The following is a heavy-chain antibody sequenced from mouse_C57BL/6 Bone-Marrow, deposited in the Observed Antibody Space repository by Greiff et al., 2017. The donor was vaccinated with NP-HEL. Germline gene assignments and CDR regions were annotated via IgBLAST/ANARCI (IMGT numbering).Heavy chain of an antibody. CDR2: IYPGSGST. CDR1: GYTFTSYW. V-gene: IGHV1-55*01. CDR3: ARGGRLAAWFAY. J-gene: IGHJ3*01. Sequence: QVQLQQPGAELVKPGASVKMSCKASGYTFTSYWITWVKQRPGQGLEWIGDIYPGSGSTNYNEKFKSKATLTVDTSSSTAYMQLSSLTSEDSAVYYCARGGRLAAWFAYWGQGTLVTVSA. D-gene: IGHD3-3*01.